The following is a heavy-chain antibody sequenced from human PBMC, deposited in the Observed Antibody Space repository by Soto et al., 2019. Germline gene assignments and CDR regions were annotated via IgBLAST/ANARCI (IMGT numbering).Heavy chain of an antibody. J-gene: IGHJ4*01. D-gene: IGHD6-13*01. V-gene: IGHV1-18*01. Sequence: ASVKVSCKATGYTFTSYGISWVRQAPGQGLEWMGWISAYNGNTNYAQKLQGRVTMTTDTSTSTAYMELRSLRSDDTAVYYCARDPFPPRVYSNSDNWGNGTLVTLYS. CDR1: GYTFTSYG. CDR3: ARDPFPPRVYSNSDN. CDR2: ISAYNGNT.